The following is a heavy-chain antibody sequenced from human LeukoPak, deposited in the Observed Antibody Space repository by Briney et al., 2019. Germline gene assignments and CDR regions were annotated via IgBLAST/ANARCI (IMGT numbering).Heavy chain of an antibody. D-gene: IGHD4-11*01. CDR1: GGSISSGGYY. J-gene: IGHJ5*02. V-gene: IGHV4-31*03. CDR2: IYYSGST. Sequence: SQTLSLTCTVSGGSISSGGYYWSWIRQHPGKGLEWIGYIYYSGSTYYNPSLKSRVTISVDTSKNQFSLKLSSVTAADTAVYYCARGVYSNLNWFDPWGQGTLVTVSS. CDR3: ARGVYSNLNWFDP.